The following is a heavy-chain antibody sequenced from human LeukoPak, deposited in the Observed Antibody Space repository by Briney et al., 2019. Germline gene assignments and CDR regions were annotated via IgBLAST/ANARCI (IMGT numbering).Heavy chain of an antibody. J-gene: IGHJ5*02. Sequence: GASVKVSCKASGYTFTGYYMHWVRQAPGQGLEWMGWTNPNSGGTNYAQKFQGRVTMTRDTSISTAYMELSRLRSDDTAVYYCARGYCSGGSCPARIDPWGQGTLVTVSS. D-gene: IGHD2-15*01. V-gene: IGHV1-2*02. CDR3: ARGYCSGGSCPARIDP. CDR1: GYTFTGYY. CDR2: TNPNSGGT.